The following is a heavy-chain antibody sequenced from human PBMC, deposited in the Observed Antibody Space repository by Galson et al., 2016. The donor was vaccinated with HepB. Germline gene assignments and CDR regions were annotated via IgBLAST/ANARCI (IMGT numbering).Heavy chain of an antibody. J-gene: IGHJ4*02. D-gene: IGHD6-13*01. CDR3: AHRPWGAAAFDY. V-gene: IGHV3-74*03. CDR2: VSQDGITT. Sequence: SLRLSCAASGVIFRGFWIHWVRQVPGRAPVWVARVSQDGITTAYADSVKGRFSISRDDAKKTIYLEMTNMDPVDTATYYCAHRPWGAAAFDYWGQGTMVTVSS. CDR1: GVIFRGFW.